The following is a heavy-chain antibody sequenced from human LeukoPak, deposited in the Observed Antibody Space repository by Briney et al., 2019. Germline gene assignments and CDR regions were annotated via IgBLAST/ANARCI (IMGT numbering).Heavy chain of an antibody. CDR2: IIPIFGTA. CDR1: GGTFSSYA. J-gene: IGHJ6*03. D-gene: IGHD3-3*01. CDR3: ARSSLFDFWSGYYGPYYYMDV. V-gene: IGHV1-69*13. Sequence: SVKVSCKASGGTFSSYAISWVRQAPGQGLEWMGGIIPIFGTANYAQKFQGRVTITADESTSTAYMELSSLRSEDTAVYYCARSSLFDFWSGYYGPYYYMDVWGKGTTVTVSS.